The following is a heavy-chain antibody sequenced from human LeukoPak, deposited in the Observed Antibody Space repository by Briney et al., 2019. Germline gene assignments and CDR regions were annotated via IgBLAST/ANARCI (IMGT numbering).Heavy chain of an antibody. D-gene: IGHD3-22*01. V-gene: IGHV3-48*03. Sequence: SGGSLRLSCAASGFTFSSYEMNWVRQAPGKGLEWLSYNSISGSTIYYADSVKGRFTISRDNAKNSLYLQMNSLRAEDTAVYYCARVGVVNFDYGGQGTLVTVSS. J-gene: IGHJ4*02. CDR3: ARVGVVNFDY. CDR1: GFTFSSYE. CDR2: NSISGSTI.